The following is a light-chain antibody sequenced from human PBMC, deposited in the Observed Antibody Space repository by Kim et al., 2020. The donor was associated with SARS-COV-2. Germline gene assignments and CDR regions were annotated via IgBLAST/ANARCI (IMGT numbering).Light chain of an antibody. V-gene: IGKV1-39*01. CDR3: QQSYIAPWT. CDR1: QTITSF. J-gene: IGKJ1*01. CDR2: SAS. Sequence: IQMTQSPSSLSASVGDRVTVICRASQTITSFLNWYQQKPGKAPKPLIYSASTLQSGVPSRFSGSGSGTEFALAISNLQPEDCATYYCQQSYIAPWTFGLGTKVDIK.